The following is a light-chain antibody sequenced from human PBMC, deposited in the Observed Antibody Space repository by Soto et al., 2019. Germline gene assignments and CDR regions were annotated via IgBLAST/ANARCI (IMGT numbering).Light chain of an antibody. CDR2: DAS. CDR3: QNYDSAYPT. Sequence: DIQMTQSPSTLSASVGDGVTITCRASQNISVWLAWYQQRPGKAPKFLMYDASSLETGVPSRCSGSGSGTEFTLTIRSLQTADSVPYSCQNYDSAYPTFGQATKVEIK. J-gene: IGKJ2*01. V-gene: IGKV1-5*01. CDR1: QNISVW.